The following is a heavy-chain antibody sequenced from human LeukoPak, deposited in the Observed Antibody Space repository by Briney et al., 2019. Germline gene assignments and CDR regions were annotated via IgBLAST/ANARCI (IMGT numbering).Heavy chain of an antibody. Sequence: SETLSLTCTVSGGSISSSSYYWGWIRQPPGKGLEWIGSIYYSGSTYYNPSLKSRVTISVDTSKNQFSLKLSSVTAADTAVYYCARGFGSGGSCYFNWGQGTLVTVSS. CDR3: ARGFGSGGSCYFN. CDR2: IYYSGST. J-gene: IGHJ4*02. V-gene: IGHV4-39*07. CDR1: GGSISSSSYY. D-gene: IGHD2-15*01.